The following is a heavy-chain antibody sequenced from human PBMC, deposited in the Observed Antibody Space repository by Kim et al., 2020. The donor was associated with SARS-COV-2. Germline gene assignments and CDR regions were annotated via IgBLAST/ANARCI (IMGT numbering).Heavy chain of an antibody. J-gene: IGHJ4*02. Sequence: SETLSLTCTVSGDSIISSNYYWGWIRQPPGKGLEWIGTIYYSGSTYYNPSLKSPVTMSVDTSKNQFSLKLSSVTAADTAVYFCARDYNFNTNFDLWGQGT. CDR1: GDSIISSNYY. CDR2: IYYSGST. V-gene: IGHV4-39*07. D-gene: IGHD3-3*01. CDR3: ARDYNFNTNFDL.